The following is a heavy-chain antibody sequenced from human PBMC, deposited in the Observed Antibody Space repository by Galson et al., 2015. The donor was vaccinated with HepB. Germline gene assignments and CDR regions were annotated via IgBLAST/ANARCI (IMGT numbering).Heavy chain of an antibody. V-gene: IGHV3-30-3*01. J-gene: IGHJ4*02. CDR2: ISYDGSNK. Sequence: SLRLSCAASGFTFSSYAMHWVRQAPGKGLEWVAVISYDGSNKYYADSVKGRFTISRDNSKNTLYLQMNSLRAEDTAVYYCARGLQGYFDYWGQGTLVTVSS. CDR3: ARGLQGYFDY. CDR1: GFTFSSYA. D-gene: IGHD5-24*01.